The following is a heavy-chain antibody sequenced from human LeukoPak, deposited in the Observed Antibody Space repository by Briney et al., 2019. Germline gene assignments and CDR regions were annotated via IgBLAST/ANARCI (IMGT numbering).Heavy chain of an antibody. CDR1: GYSFTSYW. V-gene: IGHV5-51*01. CDR2: IYPGDSDT. CDR3: ARQVDSSGYSPLYYLDY. Sequence: GESLKISCKGSGYSFTSYWIGWVRQMPGKGLEWMGIIYPGDSDTRYSPSFQGQVTISADKSISTAYLQWSSLKASDTAMYYCARQVDSSGYSPLYYLDYWGQGTLVTVSS. J-gene: IGHJ4*02. D-gene: IGHD3-22*01.